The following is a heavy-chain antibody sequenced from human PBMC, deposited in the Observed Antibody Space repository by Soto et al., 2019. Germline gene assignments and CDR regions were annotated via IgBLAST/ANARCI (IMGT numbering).Heavy chain of an antibody. CDR1: GFTVSSNY. J-gene: IGHJ1*01. D-gene: IGHD3-3*01. CDR3: ARAIIPTD. V-gene: IGHV3-66*01. Sequence: EVQLVESGGGLVQPGGSLRLSCAAAGFTVSSNYMSWVRRAPGKGLEWVSVIYSGGSTYYADSVKGRFTISRDNSKNSLYLQMSSLRAEDTAVYYCARAIIPTDWGQGTLVTVSS. CDR2: IYSGGST.